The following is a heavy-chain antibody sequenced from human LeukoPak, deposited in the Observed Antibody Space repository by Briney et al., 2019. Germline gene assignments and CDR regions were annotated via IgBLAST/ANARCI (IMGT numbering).Heavy chain of an antibody. J-gene: IGHJ4*02. V-gene: IGHV4-39*01. D-gene: IGHD5-18*01. Sequence: SETLSLTCTVSGGSISSSSYYWGWIRQPPGKGLEWIGSIYYSGSTYYNPSLKSRVTISVHTSKNQFSLKLSSVTAADTAVYYCARRGYSYGSTFDYWGQGTLVTVSS. CDR1: GGSISSSSYY. CDR2: IYYSGST. CDR3: ARRGYSYGSTFDY.